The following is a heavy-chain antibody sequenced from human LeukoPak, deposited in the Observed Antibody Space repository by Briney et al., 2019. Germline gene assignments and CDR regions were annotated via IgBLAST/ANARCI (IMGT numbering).Heavy chain of an antibody. CDR1: GFTFSSYS. CDR2: ISSSSSYI. J-gene: IGHJ4*02. Sequence: TGGSLRLSCAASGFTFSSYSMNWVRQAPGKGLEWVSSISSSSSYIYYADSVKGRFTISRDNAKNSLYLQMNSLRAEDTAVYYCARDPKPITMVRGVVDYWGQGTLVTVPS. CDR3: ARDPKPITMVRGVVDY. V-gene: IGHV3-21*01. D-gene: IGHD3-10*01.